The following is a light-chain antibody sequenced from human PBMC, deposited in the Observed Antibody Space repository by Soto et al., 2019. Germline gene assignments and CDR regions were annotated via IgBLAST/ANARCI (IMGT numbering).Light chain of an antibody. Sequence: DIQMTQSPSTLSASVGDRVTITCRASQSISDSLAWYQQKPGKAPKLLIYEASSLKSGVPSRFSGSRSGTEYTLTISSLQPDAFATYYCQQYNGYWTFGKGTKVEIK. CDR1: QSISDS. CDR3: QQYNGYWT. V-gene: IGKV1-5*03. CDR2: EAS. J-gene: IGKJ1*01.